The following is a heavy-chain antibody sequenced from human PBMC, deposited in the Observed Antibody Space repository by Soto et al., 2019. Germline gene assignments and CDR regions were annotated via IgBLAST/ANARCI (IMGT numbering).Heavy chain of an antibody. V-gene: IGHV3-30*18. Sequence: QVQLVESGGGEVQPGRSLTISCAASGFTFSTYGMHWVRQTPGKGLEWVAVISYDGTNKFYSDSVKGRFTISRDNFKNTLTLQMNSLIADDTAVYSCTKDLQSYGDYYYYCYGMDVWGLGTRVTVSS. D-gene: IGHD4-17*01. CDR2: ISYDGTNK. J-gene: IGHJ6*02. CDR1: GFTFSTYG. CDR3: TKDLQSYGDYYYYCYGMDV.